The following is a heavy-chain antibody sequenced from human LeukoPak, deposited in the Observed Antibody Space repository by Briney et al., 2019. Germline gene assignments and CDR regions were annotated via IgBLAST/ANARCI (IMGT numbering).Heavy chain of an antibody. J-gene: IGHJ4*02. Sequence: SQTLSLTCTVSGGSISSGSYYWSWIRQPAGKGLEWIGRIYTSGSTNYNPSLKSRVTLSVDTSKNQFSLKLSSVTAADTAVYYCARESILRVVDYWGQGTLVTVSS. CDR1: GGSISSGSYY. D-gene: IGHD2-21*01. V-gene: IGHV4-61*02. CDR3: ARESILRVVDY. CDR2: IYTSGST.